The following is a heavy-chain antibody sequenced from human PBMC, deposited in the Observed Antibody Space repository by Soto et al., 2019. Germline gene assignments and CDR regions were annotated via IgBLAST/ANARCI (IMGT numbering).Heavy chain of an antibody. V-gene: IGHV3-30*18. CDR1: GVTFSSYG. CDR3: AKGPAIVLVPAAMNYYYGMDV. D-gene: IGHD2-2*01. CDR2: ISYDGSNK. J-gene: IGHJ6*01. Sequence: QVQLVESGGGVVKPGRSLRVSCAATGVTFSSYGMHWVRQAPGKGLELVAVISYDGSNKYYADSVKGRFTISRDNSKKTLYLQMNSLRAEDTAVYYCAKGPAIVLVPAAMNYYYGMDVWGQGTTVTVSS.